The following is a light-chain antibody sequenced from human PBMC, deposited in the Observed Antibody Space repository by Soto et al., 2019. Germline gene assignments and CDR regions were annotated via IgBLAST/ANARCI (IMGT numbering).Light chain of an antibody. CDR1: QSVTASC. CDR3: QQYGRSPGT. V-gene: IGKV3-20*01. J-gene: IGKJ1*01. CDR2: GAS. Sequence: EIVLTQSPGTLSLSPGERATLSCRASQSVTASCLACYQQRPGQAPRLLIYGASSRASGIPDRFSGSGSGTDFTLTISRLELEDFAVYFCQQYGRSPGTFGQGTKVEIK.